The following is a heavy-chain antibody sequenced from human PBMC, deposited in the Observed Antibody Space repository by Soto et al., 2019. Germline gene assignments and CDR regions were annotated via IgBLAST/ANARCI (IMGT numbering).Heavy chain of an antibody. Sequence: GGSLRLSCAASGFTVSSNYMSWVRQAPGKGLEGVSVIYSGGSTNYADSVKGRFTISRDNSKNTLYLQMNSLRAEDTAVYYCARDWLGSGYPLILVDYYYYMDVWGKGTTVTVSS. CDR2: IYSGGST. V-gene: IGHV3-66*01. CDR3: ARDWLGSGYPLILVDYYYYMDV. D-gene: IGHD5-12*01. CDR1: GFTVSSNY. J-gene: IGHJ6*03.